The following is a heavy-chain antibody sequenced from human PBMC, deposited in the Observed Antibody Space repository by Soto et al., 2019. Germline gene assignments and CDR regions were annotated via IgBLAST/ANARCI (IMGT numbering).Heavy chain of an antibody. CDR1: GFTFSSYS. D-gene: IGHD2-15*01. CDR2: ISSSSTTK. CDR3: ARDGCSGSPCLHWVAP. V-gene: IGHV3-48*01. J-gene: IGHJ5*02. Sequence: EVQLVESGGGLVQPGGSLRLSCAASGFTFSSYSMNWVRQAPGKGLEWVSYISSSSTTKYYADSVKGRFTISRGNAKNSLSLQLTSLRAEDTAVYYCARDGCSGSPCLHWVAPWCEGLLVTVPS.